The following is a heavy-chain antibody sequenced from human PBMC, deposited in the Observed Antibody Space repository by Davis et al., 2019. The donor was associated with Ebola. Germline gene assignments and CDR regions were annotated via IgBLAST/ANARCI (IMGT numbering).Heavy chain of an antibody. CDR3: ATDEYSSSSLDH. V-gene: IGHV3-33*01. Sequence: PGGSLRLSCAASGFTFSSYDMHWVRQAPGKGLEWVAVIWYDGSNKYYVDSVKGLFTISRDNSKNTLYLQMNSLRAEDMAVYFCATDEYSSSSLDHLGQGTLVTVSS. J-gene: IGHJ4*02. D-gene: IGHD6-6*01. CDR2: IWYDGSNK. CDR1: GFTFSSYD.